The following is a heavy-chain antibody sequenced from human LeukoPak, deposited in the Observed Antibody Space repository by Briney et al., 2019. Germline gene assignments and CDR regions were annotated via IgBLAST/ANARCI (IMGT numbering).Heavy chain of an antibody. CDR3: AKSVVAVAVNLDY. CDR1: GFTFSSYA. V-gene: IGHV3-23*01. CDR2: ISGSGGST. D-gene: IGHD6-19*01. J-gene: IGHJ4*02. Sequence: PGGSLRLSCAASGFTFSSYAMSWVRQAPGKGLEWVSAISGSGGSTYYAASVKGRFTISIDNSKSTLYRQIKSLRAEDTAVYYCAKSVVAVAVNLDYWGQGTLVTVSS.